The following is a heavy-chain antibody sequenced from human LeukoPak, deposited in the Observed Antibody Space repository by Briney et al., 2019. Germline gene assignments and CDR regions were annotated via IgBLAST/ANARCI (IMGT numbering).Heavy chain of an antibody. CDR3: ARDSWYYYDSSGYYSLDY. CDR1: GGTFSSYA. Sequence: SVKVSCKASGGTFSSYAISWVRQAPGQGLEWMGRIIPILGIANYAQKFQGRVTITADKSTSTAYMELSSLRSEDSAVYYCARDSWYYYDSSGYYSLDYWGQGTLVTVSS. D-gene: IGHD3-22*01. J-gene: IGHJ4*02. V-gene: IGHV1-69*04. CDR2: IIPILGIA.